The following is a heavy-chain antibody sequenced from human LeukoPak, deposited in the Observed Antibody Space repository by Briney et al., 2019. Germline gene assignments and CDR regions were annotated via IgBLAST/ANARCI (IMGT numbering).Heavy chain of an antibody. CDR3: ATERIMVVPAGIVIDN. Sequence: PGGSLRLSCAASGFTFSSYSMNWVRQAPGKELEWVSYISGSSSTIYYADSVKGRFTISRDNAKNSLYLQMNSLRVEDTAVYYCATERIMVVPAGIVIDNWGQGTLVTVSS. D-gene: IGHD2-2*01. J-gene: IGHJ4*02. CDR1: GFTFSSYS. V-gene: IGHV3-48*04. CDR2: ISGSSSTI.